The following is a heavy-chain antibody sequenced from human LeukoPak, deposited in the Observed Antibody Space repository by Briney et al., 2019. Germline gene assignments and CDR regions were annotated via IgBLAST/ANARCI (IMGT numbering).Heavy chain of an antibody. D-gene: IGHD3-3*01. J-gene: IGHJ4*02. Sequence: SETLSLTCTVSGGSISSGSYYWSWIRQPAGKGLEWIGRIYTSGSTNYNPSLKSRVTMSVDTSKNQFSLKLSSVTAADTAVYYCARDSATIFGVVLNYWGQGTLVTVSS. CDR1: GGSISSGSYY. V-gene: IGHV4-61*02. CDR2: IYTSGST. CDR3: ARDSATIFGVVLNY.